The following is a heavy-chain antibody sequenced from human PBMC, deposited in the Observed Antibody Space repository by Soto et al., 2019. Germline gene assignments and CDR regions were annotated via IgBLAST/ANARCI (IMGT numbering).Heavy chain of an antibody. V-gene: IGHV1-18*01. J-gene: IGHJ5*02. Sequence: QVQLVQSGAEVKKPGASVKVSCKASGYTFTSYGISWVRQAPGQGLEWMGWISAYNGNTNYAQKLQGRXXMXTGXSTSTAYMELGSLRSDDTAVYYCARTRIAADHPGPWGQGTLVTVSS. CDR3: ARTRIAADHPGP. CDR1: GYTFTSYG. D-gene: IGHD6-13*01. CDR2: ISAYNGNT.